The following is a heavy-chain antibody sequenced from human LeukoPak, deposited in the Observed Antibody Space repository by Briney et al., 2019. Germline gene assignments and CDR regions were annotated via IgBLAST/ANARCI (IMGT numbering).Heavy chain of an antibody. V-gene: IGHV1-18*01. CDR3: ARDHGGYETEYYFDY. Sequence: ASVKVPCKASGYTFTSYAFRWVRQAPGQGLEWMGWISAYNGDTKYEQKLQGRVTMTTDTSTSTAYMELRSLRSDDTAVYYCARDHGGYETEYYFDYWGQGTLVTVSS. CDR1: GYTFTSYA. J-gene: IGHJ4*02. D-gene: IGHD5-12*01. CDR2: ISAYNGDT.